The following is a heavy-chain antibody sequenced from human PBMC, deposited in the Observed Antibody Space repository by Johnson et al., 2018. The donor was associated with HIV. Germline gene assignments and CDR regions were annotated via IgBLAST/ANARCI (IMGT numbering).Heavy chain of an antibody. J-gene: IGHJ3*02. V-gene: IGHV3-66*01. CDR3: ARGPVFDI. CDR1: GFNVSTNN. Sequence: VQLVESGGGLVKPGGSLGLSCAASGFNVSTNNMNWVRQAPGKGLEWVSVTYSGGSTYYADSVKGRFTISRDNAKNSLYLQMNSLRAEDTALYYCARGPVFDIWGQGTMVTVSS. CDR2: TYSGGST.